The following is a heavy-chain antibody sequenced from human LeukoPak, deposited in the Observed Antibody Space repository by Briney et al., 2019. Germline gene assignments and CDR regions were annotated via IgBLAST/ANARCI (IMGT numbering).Heavy chain of an antibody. CDR1: GYTFTGYY. CDR2: INPNSGGT. J-gene: IGHJ4*02. CDR3: ARAHSWSSGYYCDY. Sequence: ASVKVSCKASGYTFTGYYMHWVRQAPGQGLEWMGWINPNSGGTNYAQKFQGRVTMTRDTSISTAYMELRSLRSDDTVVYYCARAHSWSSGYYCDYWGQGPLVTVS. D-gene: IGHD3-22*01. V-gene: IGHV1-2*02.